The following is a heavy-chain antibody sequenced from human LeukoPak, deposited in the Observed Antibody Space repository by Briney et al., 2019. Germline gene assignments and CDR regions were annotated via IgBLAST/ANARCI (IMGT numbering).Heavy chain of an antibody. CDR3: ARGPPEVGAFDI. CDR1: GFTFSSYA. CDR2: INWNGGST. J-gene: IGHJ3*02. V-gene: IGHV3-20*01. Sequence: GRSLRLSCAASGFTFSSYAMSWVRQAPGKRLEWVSGINWNGGSTGYADSVKGRFTISRDNAKNSLYLQMNSLRAEDTALYHCARGPPEVGAFDIWGQGTMVTVSS.